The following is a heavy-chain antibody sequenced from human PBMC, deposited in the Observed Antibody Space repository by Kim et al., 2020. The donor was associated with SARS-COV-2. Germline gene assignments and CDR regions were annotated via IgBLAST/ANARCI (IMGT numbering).Heavy chain of an antibody. J-gene: IGHJ4*02. D-gene: IGHD1-26*01. CDR1: GYSFTNYW. CDR3: ARAPSGTLTPYYFDF. CDR2: IYPGDSDT. Sequence: GESLKISCTASGYSFTNYWIGWVRQMPGKGLEWMGIIYPGDSDTKYSPSFQGQVTISADESLSTGYLQWRSLKGADTATYYCARAPSGTLTPYYFDFWGQGTLVTVSS. V-gene: IGHV5-51*01.